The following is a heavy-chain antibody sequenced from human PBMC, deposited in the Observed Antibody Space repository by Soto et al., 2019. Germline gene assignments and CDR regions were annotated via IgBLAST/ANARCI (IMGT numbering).Heavy chain of an antibody. Sequence: GASVKVSCKSSGYTFINYYVHWVRQAPGQGLEWMGMINPSGGRTTYPQKFQGRVTMTRDTSTSTVYVELSSLRSDDTAVFYCAREKASTSLLTHYYYAMDVWAQGTTVTVSS. V-gene: IGHV1-46*01. CDR2: INPSGGRT. CDR1: GYTFINYY. J-gene: IGHJ6*02. CDR3: AREKASTSLLTHYYYAMDV.